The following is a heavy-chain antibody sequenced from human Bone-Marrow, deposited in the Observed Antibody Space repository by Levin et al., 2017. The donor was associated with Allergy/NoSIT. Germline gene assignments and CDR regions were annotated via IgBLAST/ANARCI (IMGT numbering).Heavy chain of an antibody. CDR3: ASPNWNDRQTFDY. V-gene: IGHV1-24*01. J-gene: IGHJ4*02. D-gene: IGHD1-1*01. CDR1: GYTLTELS. Sequence: AASVKVSCKVSGYTLTELSMHWVRQAPGKGLEWMGGFDPEDGETIYAQKFQGRVTMTEDTSTDTAYMELSSLRSEDTAVYYCASPNWNDRQTFDYWGQGTLVTVSS. CDR2: FDPEDGET.